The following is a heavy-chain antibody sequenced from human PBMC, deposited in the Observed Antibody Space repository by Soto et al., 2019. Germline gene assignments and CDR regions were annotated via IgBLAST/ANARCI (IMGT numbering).Heavy chain of an antibody. Sequence: SETLSLTCAVSGGSITSGNSYSWAWIRQPPGRGLEWIGSISQTGATSYNPSLKSRVSVSLDKSKNQFSLRLSPVTAADMAVYYCARAVSPYFGTWFDPWGQGTLVTVSS. D-gene: IGHD3-10*01. CDR3: ARAVSPYFGTWFDP. CDR1: GGSITSGNSYS. CDR2: ISQTGAT. J-gene: IGHJ5*02. V-gene: IGHV4-30-2*01.